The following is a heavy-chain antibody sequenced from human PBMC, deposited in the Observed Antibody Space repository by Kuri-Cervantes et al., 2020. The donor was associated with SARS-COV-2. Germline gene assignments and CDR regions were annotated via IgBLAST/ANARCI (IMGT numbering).Heavy chain of an antibody. CDR3: ARGGLVPAASDAFDI. V-gene: IGHV1-46*03. CDR2: INPSGGST. J-gene: IGHJ3*02. CDR1: GYTFTTYY. D-gene: IGHD2-2*01. Sequence: ASVKVSCKPSGYTFTTYYMHWVRQAPGQGLEWMEIINPSGGSTSYAQKFQGRVTMTRDTSTSTVYMQLSSLRSEDTAVYYCARGGLVPAASDAFDIWGQGTMVTVSS.